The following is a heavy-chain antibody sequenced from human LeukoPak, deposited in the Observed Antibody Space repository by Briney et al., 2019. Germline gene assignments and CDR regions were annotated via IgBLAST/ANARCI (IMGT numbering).Heavy chain of an antibody. CDR1: GGSISSYY. CDR2: IYTSGST. J-gene: IGHJ3*02. V-gene: IGHV4-4*07. D-gene: IGHD2-15*01. Sequence: KTSETLSLTCTISGGSISSYYWSWIRQPAGKGLEWIGRIYTSGSTNYNPSLKSRVTISVDTSKNQFSLKLSSVTAADTAVYYCASDRIEVDAFDIWGQGTMVTVSS. CDR3: ASDRIEVDAFDI.